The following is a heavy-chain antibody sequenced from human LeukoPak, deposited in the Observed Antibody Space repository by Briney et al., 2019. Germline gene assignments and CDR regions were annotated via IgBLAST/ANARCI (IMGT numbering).Heavy chain of an antibody. Sequence: SETLSLTCTVYGGSFSGYYWSWIRQPPGRGLEWIGEINHSGSINYNPSLKSRVTISVDTSKNQFSLKLSSVTAADTAVYYCARARSGKWGFDYWDQGTLVTVSS. CDR3: ARARSGKWGFDY. D-gene: IGHD1-26*01. CDR1: GGSFSGYY. CDR2: INHSGSI. J-gene: IGHJ4*02. V-gene: IGHV4-34*01.